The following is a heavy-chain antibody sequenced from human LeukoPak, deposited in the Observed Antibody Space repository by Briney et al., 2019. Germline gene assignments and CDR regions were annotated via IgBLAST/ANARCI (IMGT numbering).Heavy chain of an antibody. CDR3: AKSGPSSSGSYYTFDF. CDR2: ISGSRGTT. V-gene: IGHV3-23*01. Sequence: GGSLRLSCAASGFTFSSYWMYWVRQAPGKGLEWVSGISGSRGTTYYADSVKGRFTISRDNSKNTVYLQMNSLRAEDTAVYHCAKSGPSSSGSYYTFDFWGQGTLVTVSS. CDR1: GFTFSSYW. D-gene: IGHD3-22*01. J-gene: IGHJ4*02.